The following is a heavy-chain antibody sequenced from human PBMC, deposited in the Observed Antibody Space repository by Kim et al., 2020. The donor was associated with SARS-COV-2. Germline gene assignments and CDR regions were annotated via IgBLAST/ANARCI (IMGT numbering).Heavy chain of an antibody. V-gene: IGHV3-53*01. Sequence: YADSVKGRFTISRDNSKNTLYLQMNSLRAEDTAVYYCARESSSWHNWFDPWGQGTLVTVSS. J-gene: IGHJ5*02. CDR3: ARESSSWHNWFDP. D-gene: IGHD6-13*01.